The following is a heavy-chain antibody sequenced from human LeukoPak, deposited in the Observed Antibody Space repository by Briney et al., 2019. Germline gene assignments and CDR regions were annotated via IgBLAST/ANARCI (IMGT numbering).Heavy chain of an antibody. Sequence: SVKVSCKASGGTFSSYAISWVRQAPGQGLEWMGRIIPILGIANYAQKFQGRVTITADKSTSTAYMELSSLRSEDTAVYYCARDNRFSDYYGSSGYYGYFQHWGQGTLVTVSS. CDR1: GGTFSSYA. D-gene: IGHD3-22*01. CDR2: IIPILGIA. J-gene: IGHJ1*01. V-gene: IGHV1-69*04. CDR3: ARDNRFSDYYGSSGYYGYFQH.